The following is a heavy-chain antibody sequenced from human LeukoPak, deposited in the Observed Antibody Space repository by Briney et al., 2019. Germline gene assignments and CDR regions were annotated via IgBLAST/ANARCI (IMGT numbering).Heavy chain of an antibody. V-gene: IGHV3-30*02. D-gene: IGHD3-22*01. CDR3: AKDGGYYYDSSGYYPNNWFDP. CDR1: GFTFSSYG. J-gene: IGHJ5*02. CDR2: IRYDGSNK. Sequence: PGGSLRLSCAASGFTFSSYGMHWVRQAPGKGLEWVAFIRYDGSNKYYADSVKGRFTISRDNSKNTLYLQMNSLRAEDTAVYYCAKDGGYYYDSSGYYPNNWFDPWGQGTLVTVSS.